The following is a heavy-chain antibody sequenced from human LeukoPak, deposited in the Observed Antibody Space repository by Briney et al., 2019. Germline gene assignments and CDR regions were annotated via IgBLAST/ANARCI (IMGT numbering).Heavy chain of an antibody. D-gene: IGHD6-19*01. CDR1: GGSFSGYY. J-gene: IGHJ4*02. Sequence: SETLSLTCAVYGGSFSGYYWSWIRQPPGKGLEWIGEINHSGSTNYNPSLKSRVTISVDTSKNQFSLKLSSVTAADTAVYYCARAHSSDWTKPKYYFDYWGQGTLVTVSS. CDR2: INHSGST. CDR3: ARAHSSDWTKPKYYFDY. V-gene: IGHV4-34*01.